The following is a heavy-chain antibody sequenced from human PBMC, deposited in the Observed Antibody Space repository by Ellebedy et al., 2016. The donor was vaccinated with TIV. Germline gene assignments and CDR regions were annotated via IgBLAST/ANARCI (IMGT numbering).Heavy chain of an antibody. J-gene: IGHJ3*02. CDR2: ISSSSSYT. CDR3: ATSRGSFHAFDI. Sequence: PGGSLRLSCAASGFTFSDYYMSWIRQAPGKGLEWVSYISSSSSYTNYADSVKGRFTISRDNAKNSLYLQMNSLRAEDTAVYYCATSRGSFHAFDIWGQGTMVTVSS. D-gene: IGHD3-10*01. V-gene: IGHV3-11*06. CDR1: GFTFSDYY.